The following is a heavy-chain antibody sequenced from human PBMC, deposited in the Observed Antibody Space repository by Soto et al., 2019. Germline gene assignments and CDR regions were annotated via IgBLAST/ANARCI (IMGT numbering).Heavy chain of an antibody. J-gene: IGHJ4*02. CDR1: SYW. CDR3: ARSYCSGGSCYDY. V-gene: IGHV5-10-1*01. Sequence: SYWISWVRQMPGKGLEWMGRIDPSDSYTNYSPSFQGHVTISADKSISTAYLQWSSLKASDTAMYYCARSYCSGGSCYDYWGQGTLVTVSS. CDR2: IDPSDSYT. D-gene: IGHD2-15*01.